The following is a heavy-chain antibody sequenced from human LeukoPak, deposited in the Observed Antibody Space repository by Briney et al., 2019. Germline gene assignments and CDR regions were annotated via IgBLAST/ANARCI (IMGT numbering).Heavy chain of an antibody. D-gene: IGHD2-2*01. CDR1: RFTFDDYA. V-gene: IGHV3-43*02. J-gene: IGHJ4*02. CDR2: ISADGDGT. CDR3: AKGRIDRGYCSRTSCYGGGNCDY. Sequence: GGSLRLSCAASRFTFDDYAMHWVRQAPGKGLEWVSFISADGDGTYYADSVRGRFTISRDNSKSSLYLQMNSLRSDDTALYYCAKGRIDRGYCSRTSCYGGGNCDYWGQGTLGTVSS.